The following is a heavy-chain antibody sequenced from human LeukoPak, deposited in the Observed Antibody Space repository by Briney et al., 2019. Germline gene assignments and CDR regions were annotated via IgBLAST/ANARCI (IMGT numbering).Heavy chain of an antibody. CDR2: ISWNSGSI. CDR3: AKDIATIRNYDFWSGTDGYYYYGMDV. CDR1: GFTFDDYA. V-gene: IGHV3-9*01. D-gene: IGHD3-3*01. Sequence: PGGSLRLSCAASGFTFDDYAMHWVRQAPGKGLEWVSGISWNSGSIGYADSVKGRFTISRDNAKNSLYLQMNSLRAEDTALYYCAKDIATIRNYDFWSGTDGYYYYGMDVWGQGTTVTVSS. J-gene: IGHJ6*02.